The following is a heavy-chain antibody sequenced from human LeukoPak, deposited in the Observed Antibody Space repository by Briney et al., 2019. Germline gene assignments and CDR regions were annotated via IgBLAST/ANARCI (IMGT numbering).Heavy chain of an antibody. Sequence: SETLSLTCAVYGGSFSGYYWSWIRQPPGKGLEWIGEINHSGSTNYNPSLKSRVTISVDTSKNQFSLKLSSVTAADTAVYYCARGGFEYQLPSDLDYWGQGTLVTVSS. D-gene: IGHD2-2*01. CDR3: ARGGFEYQLPSDLDY. J-gene: IGHJ4*02. V-gene: IGHV4-34*01. CDR2: INHSGST. CDR1: GGSFSGYY.